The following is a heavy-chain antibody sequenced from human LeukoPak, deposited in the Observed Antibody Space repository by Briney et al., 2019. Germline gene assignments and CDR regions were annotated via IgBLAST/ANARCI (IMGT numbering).Heavy chain of an antibody. CDR1: GFTFSSYG. CDR2: ISGSGDST. D-gene: IGHD1-1*01. V-gene: IGHV3-23*01. Sequence: GGSLRLCCAASGFTFSSYGMSWVRQAPGKGLEWVSAISGSGDSTFYADSVKVRFTISRDNSKNTLYMLMNSLRAEDTAVYYCARDQDWNDRGGLDYWGQGTLVTVSS. CDR3: ARDQDWNDRGGLDY. J-gene: IGHJ4*02.